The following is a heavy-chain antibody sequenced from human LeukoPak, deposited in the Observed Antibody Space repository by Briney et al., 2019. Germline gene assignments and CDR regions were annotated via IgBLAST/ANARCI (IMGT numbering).Heavy chain of an antibody. CDR3: ARGRVSSSTWYSTYYYYFYMDV. CDR1: DDSITMYY. J-gene: IGHJ6*03. V-gene: IGHV4-59*01. Sequence: SETLSLTCTVSDDSITMYYWTWIRQPPGKGLEWIGYVDHTGSTKFNPSLNGRVSISRDTSKNLFSLRLRSVTAADTAVYFCARGRVSSSTWYSTYYYYFYMDVWGKGTTVTVSS. D-gene: IGHD4-11*01. CDR2: VDHTGST.